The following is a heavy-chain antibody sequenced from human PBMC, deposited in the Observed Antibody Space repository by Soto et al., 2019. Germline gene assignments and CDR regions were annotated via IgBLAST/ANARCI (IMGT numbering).Heavy chain of an antibody. CDR2: IIPILGIA. V-gene: IGHV1-69*04. J-gene: IGHJ3*02. D-gene: IGHD3-22*01. Sequence: SVKVSCKASGGTFSSYTISWVRQAPGQGLEWMGRIIPILGIANYAQKFQGRVTITADKSTSTAYMELSSLRSEDTAVYYCARETSRYDSSGYYPQDAFDIWGQGTMVTVS. CDR3: ARETSRYDSSGYYPQDAFDI. CDR1: GGTFSSYT.